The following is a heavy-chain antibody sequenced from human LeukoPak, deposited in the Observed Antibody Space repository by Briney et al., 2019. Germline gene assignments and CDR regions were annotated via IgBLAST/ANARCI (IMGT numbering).Heavy chain of an antibody. CDR1: GYTFTSYY. Sequence: GASVKVSCKASGYTFTSYYMNWVRQAPGQGLEWMGIINPSGGSTSYAQKFQGRVTMTRDTSTSTVYMELSSLRSEDTAVYYCARVNHYDFWSGYYHFDYWGQGTLVTVSS. V-gene: IGHV1-46*01. D-gene: IGHD3-3*01. J-gene: IGHJ4*02. CDR3: ARVNHYDFWSGYYHFDY. CDR2: INPSGGST.